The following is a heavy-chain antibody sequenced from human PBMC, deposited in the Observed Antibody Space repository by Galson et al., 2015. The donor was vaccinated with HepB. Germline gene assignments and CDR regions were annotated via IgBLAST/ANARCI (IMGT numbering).Heavy chain of an antibody. CDR2: IYYSGNT. D-gene: IGHD4-23*01. V-gene: IGHV4-59*13. CDR1: GGAINNYY. J-gene: IGHJ6*03. CDR3: ARTLSHRNSFYFYMDV. Sequence: LSLTCTVSGGAINNYYWSWIRQSPGKGLEWIGDIYYSGNTNYNPSLKSRVTISLNTSKDQFSLRLSSVTAADTAMYYCARTLSHRNSFYFYMDVWGRGTTVIVSS.